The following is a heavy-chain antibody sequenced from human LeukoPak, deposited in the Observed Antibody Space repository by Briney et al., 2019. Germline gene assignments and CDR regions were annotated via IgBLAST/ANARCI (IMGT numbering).Heavy chain of an antibody. J-gene: IGHJ4*02. CDR2: ISYDGSNK. CDR1: GFTFSSYA. CDR3: AREIGPIQLHLWGSAFDS. V-gene: IGHV3-30*04. Sequence: GGSLRLSCAASGFTFSSYAMHWVRQAPGKGLEWVAVISYDGSNKYYADSVKGRFTISRDNSKHTLYLQMNSLRAEDTAVYYCAREIGPIQLHLWGSAFDSWGQGTLVTVSS. D-gene: IGHD5-18*01.